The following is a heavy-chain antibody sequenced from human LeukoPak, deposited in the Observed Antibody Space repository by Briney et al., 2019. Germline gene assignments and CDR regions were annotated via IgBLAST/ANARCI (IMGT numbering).Heavy chain of an antibody. V-gene: IGHV4-59*01. D-gene: IGHD7-27*01. CDR2: IYYFEKT. Sequence: SEALSLTCTVSGGSNGTYYWSWIRQPPGKGLEWIGHIYYFEKTDYNPSLESRVTISVDAAKNHFSLKLRSVTPLDTAVYYCAKLGSPRAYWGQGILVTVSS. J-gene: IGHJ4*02. CDR1: GGSNGTYY. CDR3: AKLGSPRAY.